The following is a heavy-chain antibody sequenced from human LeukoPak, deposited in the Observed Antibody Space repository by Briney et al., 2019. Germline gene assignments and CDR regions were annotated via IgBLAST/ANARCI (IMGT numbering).Heavy chain of an antibody. CDR3: GRLAHNAWYAIDF. CDR2: ILPDGSQK. Sequence: GGSLRLSCVASDFTFSFYWMTWVRQAPGKGLEWLANILPDGSQKYYVDSVKGRFTVSRDNPKNSLYLQINNLKAEDTAVYYCGRLAHNAWYAIDFWGQGALVTVSS. D-gene: IGHD6-13*01. J-gene: IGHJ4*02. V-gene: IGHV3-7*01. CDR1: DFTFSFYW.